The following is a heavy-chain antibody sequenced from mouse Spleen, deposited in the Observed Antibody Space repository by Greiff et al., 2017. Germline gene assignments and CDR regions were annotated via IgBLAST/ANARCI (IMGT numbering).Heavy chain of an antibody. V-gene: IGHV5-4*01. J-gene: IGHJ3*01. CDR1: GFTFSSYA. CDR2: ISDGGSYT. D-gene: IGHD1-1*01. Sequence: EVQGVESGGGLVKPGGSLKLSCAASGFTFSSYAMSWVRQTPEKRLEWVATISDGGSYTYYPDNVKGRFTISRDNAKNNLYLQMSHLKSEDTAMYYCARDRYYGREFAYWGQGTLVTVSA. CDR3: ARDRYYGREFAY.